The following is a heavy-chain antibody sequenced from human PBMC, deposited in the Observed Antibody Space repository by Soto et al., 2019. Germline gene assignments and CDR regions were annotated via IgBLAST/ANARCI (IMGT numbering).Heavy chain of an antibody. D-gene: IGHD3-10*01. V-gene: IGHV3-66*01. CDR2: VSGADIT. Sequence: GGSLRLSCAASGFTVSGSNINWVRQAPGKGLQWVAVVSGADITHYADSVRGRFIISRDNSKDTVYLQMNSLGAVDTAVYYCAVSIITGRNCFDYWGQGTLVTVSS. J-gene: IGHJ4*02. CDR1: GFTVSGSN. CDR3: AVSIITGRNCFDY.